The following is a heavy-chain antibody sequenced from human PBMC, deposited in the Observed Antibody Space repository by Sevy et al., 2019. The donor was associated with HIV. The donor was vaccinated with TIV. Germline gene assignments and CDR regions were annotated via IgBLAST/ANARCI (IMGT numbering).Heavy chain of an antibody. CDR3: ARGKSGYGYGLDY. J-gene: IGHJ4*02. V-gene: IGHV3-66*01. CDR2: MYRDGST. Sequence: GGSLRLSCAASGFPVSSNYMSWVRQAPGKGLEWVSVMYRDGSTNHADSGKGSFTISRDNSKNTRYLQMNSLRVEDTAVYYCARGKSGYGYGLDYWGQGTLVTVSS. D-gene: IGHD5-18*01. CDR1: GFPVSSNY.